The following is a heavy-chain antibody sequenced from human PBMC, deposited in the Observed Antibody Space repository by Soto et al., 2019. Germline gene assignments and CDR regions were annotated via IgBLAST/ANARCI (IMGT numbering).Heavy chain of an antibody. J-gene: IGHJ4*02. D-gene: IGHD3-3*01. CDR1: GFSLTTSGGG. V-gene: IGHV2-5*02. CDR2: IYWDDEK. Sequence: QITLNESGPTVVKPAETLTLTSTFSGFSLTTSGGGVGWIAQYPGKGPEWLALIYWDDEKRYSASLKGRLTITKETSTTRVVLTTASVDQADTAPYYSAHRILRTVFVFVTTTAIYFDFWGQGTPVVVSS. CDR3: AHRILRTVFVFVTTTAIYFDF.